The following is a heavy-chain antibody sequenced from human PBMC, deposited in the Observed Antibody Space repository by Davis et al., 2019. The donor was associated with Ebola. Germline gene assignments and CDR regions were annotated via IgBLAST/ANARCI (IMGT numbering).Heavy chain of an antibody. Sequence: MPSETLSLTCTVSGGSISSYYWSWIQQPPGKGLEWIGYIYYSGSTNYNPSLKSRVTISVDTSKKQFSLKLSSVTAADTAVYYCARAPGYCTNGVCYRGFYFDYWGQGTLVTVSS. V-gene: IGHV4-59*01. CDR2: IYYSGST. CDR3: ARAPGYCTNGVCYRGFYFDY. D-gene: IGHD2-8*01. J-gene: IGHJ4*02. CDR1: GGSISSYY.